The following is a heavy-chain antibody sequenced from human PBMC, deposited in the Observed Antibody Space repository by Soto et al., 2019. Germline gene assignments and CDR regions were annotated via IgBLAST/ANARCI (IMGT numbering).Heavy chain of an antibody. CDR1: GGSISSGGYY. CDR3: ARWPQLEPRFDY. V-gene: IGHV4-31*03. J-gene: IGHJ4*02. Sequence: QVQLQESGPGLVKPSQTLSLTCTVSGGSISSGGYYWSWIRQHPGKGLEWIGYIYYSGSTYYNPSLKGRVXXXVXSSKNQFSLKLSSVTAADTAVYYCARWPQLEPRFDYWGQGTLVTVSS. D-gene: IGHD1-1*01. CDR2: IYYSGST.